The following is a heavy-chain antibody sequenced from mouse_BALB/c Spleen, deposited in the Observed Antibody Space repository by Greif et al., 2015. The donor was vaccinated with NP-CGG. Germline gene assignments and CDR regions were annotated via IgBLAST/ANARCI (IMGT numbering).Heavy chain of an antibody. CDR2: ISSGSSTI. D-gene: IGHD1-2*01. CDR3: AREGDYDGSAMDY. Sequence: EVQLVESGGGLVQPGGSRKLSCAASGFTFSSFGMHWVRQAPEKGLEWVAYISSGSSTIYYADTVKGRFTISRDNPKNTLFLQMTSLRSEDTAMYYCAREGDYDGSAMDYWGQETSVTVSS. J-gene: IGHJ4*01. CDR1: GFTFSSFG. V-gene: IGHV5-17*02.